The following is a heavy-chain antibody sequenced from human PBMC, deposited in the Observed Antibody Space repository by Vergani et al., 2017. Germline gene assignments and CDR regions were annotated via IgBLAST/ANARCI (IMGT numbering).Heavy chain of an antibody. Sequence: EVQLVEFGGGLVQPGGSLRLSCAASGFTFSNYWMNWVRQAPGKGLEWVANIKEDGTESYYVASVKGRFTISRDNAQNSLYLQMNTLRVDDTAFYYCARAAYRGRSQYNYFGPWGQGIQVTVSS. CDR3: ARAAYRGRSQYNYFGP. J-gene: IGHJ5*02. CDR2: IKEDGTES. CDR1: GFTFSNYW. V-gene: IGHV3-7*04. D-gene: IGHD1-20*01.